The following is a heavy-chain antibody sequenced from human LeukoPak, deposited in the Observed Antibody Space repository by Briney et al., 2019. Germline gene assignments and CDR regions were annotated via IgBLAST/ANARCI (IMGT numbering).Heavy chain of an antibody. Sequence: GGSLRLSCEASGFTFSSYAMSWVRQPPGKGLEWVSAISGRAVDTFDADSVKGRFTIPRDNSKNTLFLQMNSLRAEDTAIYYCAKPTRTGPAKAFDYWGQGTLVTVSS. D-gene: IGHD3/OR15-3a*01. CDR2: ISGRAVDT. CDR1: GFTFSSYA. CDR3: AKPTRTGPAKAFDY. V-gene: IGHV3-23*01. J-gene: IGHJ4*02.